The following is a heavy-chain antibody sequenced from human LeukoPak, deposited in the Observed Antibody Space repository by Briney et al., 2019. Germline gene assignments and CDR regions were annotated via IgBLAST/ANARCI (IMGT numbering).Heavy chain of an antibody. Sequence: SETLSLTCAVYGGSFSGYYWSWIRQPPGKGLEWIGEINHSGSTNYNPSLKSRVTISVDTSKNQFSLKLSSVTAADTAVYYCARKQRTYYGLLGFDYWGQGTLVTVSS. J-gene: IGHJ4*02. D-gene: IGHD3/OR15-3a*01. V-gene: IGHV4-34*01. CDR1: GGSFSGYY. CDR3: ARKQRTYYGLLGFDY. CDR2: INHSGST.